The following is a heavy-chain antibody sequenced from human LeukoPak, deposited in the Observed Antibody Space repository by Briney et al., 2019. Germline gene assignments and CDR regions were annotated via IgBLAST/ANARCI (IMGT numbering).Heavy chain of an antibody. Sequence: GGSLRLSCITSGFTFSTYDMHWVRQAPGKGLEWVSSIGSSSSSIYYADSVKGRFTISRDNGKNSLYLQMNSLRAEDTAVYYCARDASGHDLPFDYWGQGTLVTVSS. CDR3: ARDASGHDLPFDY. V-gene: IGHV3-21*01. D-gene: IGHD6-25*01. J-gene: IGHJ4*02. CDR1: GFTFSTYD. CDR2: IGSSSSSI.